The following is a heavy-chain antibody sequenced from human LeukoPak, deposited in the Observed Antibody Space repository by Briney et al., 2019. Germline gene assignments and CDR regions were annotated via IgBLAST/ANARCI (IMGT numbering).Heavy chain of an antibody. CDR3: ARVAYSYGRKFFDY. Sequence: SETLSLTCAVYGGSFSGYYWSWIRQPPGKGLEWIGEINHSGSTNYNPSLKSRVTISVDTSKNQFSLKLSSVTAADTAVYYCARVAYSYGRKFFDYWGQGTLVTVSS. J-gene: IGHJ4*02. CDR2: INHSGST. V-gene: IGHV4-34*01. CDR1: GGSFSGYY. D-gene: IGHD5-18*01.